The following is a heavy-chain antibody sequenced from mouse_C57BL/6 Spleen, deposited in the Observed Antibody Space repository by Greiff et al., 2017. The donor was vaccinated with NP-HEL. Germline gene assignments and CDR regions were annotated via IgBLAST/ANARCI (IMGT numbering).Heavy chain of an antibody. CDR2: IHPNSGST. CDR3: ARNPITTVVAQYYFDY. V-gene: IGHV1-64*01. J-gene: IGHJ2*01. CDR1: GYTFTSYW. D-gene: IGHD1-1*01. Sequence: VQLQQPGAELVKPGASVKLSCKASGYTFTSYWMHWVKQRPGQGLEWIGMIHPNSGSTNYNEKFKSKATLTVDKSSSTAYMQLSSLTSEDSAVYYCARNPITTVVAQYYFDYWGQGTTLTVSS.